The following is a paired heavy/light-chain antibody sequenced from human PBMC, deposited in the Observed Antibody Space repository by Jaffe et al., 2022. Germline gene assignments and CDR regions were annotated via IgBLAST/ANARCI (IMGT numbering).Light chain of an antibody. CDR3: QQSYTTPLS. J-gene: IGKJ4*01. Sequence: DLQMTQSPSSLSASVGDRVTITCRAGQSISTYLNWYQQKPGRAPKLLIYAASTLQSGVPSRFSGSGSGTDFTLTISSLQPEDFATYYCQQSYTTPLSFGGGTKVEIK. V-gene: IGKV1-39*01. CDR1: QSISTY. CDR2: AAS.
Heavy chain of an antibody. D-gene: IGHD1-20*01. CDR2: IRTKAFGGTT. V-gene: IGHV3-49*04. J-gene: IGHJ4*02. Sequence: EVQLVESGGGLVQPGRSLRLSCTASGFTFDDYALTWVRQAPGKGLEYVGFIRTKAFGGTTEYAASVKGRFTISRDDSKTIAYLQMNSLKTEDTAVYFCTRGYPSGLLISYLDYWGQGTLVTVSS. CDR3: TRGYPSGLLISYLDY. CDR1: GFTFDDYA.